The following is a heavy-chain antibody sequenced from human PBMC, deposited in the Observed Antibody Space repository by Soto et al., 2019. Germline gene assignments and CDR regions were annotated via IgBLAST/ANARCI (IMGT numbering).Heavy chain of an antibody. D-gene: IGHD5-12*01. Sequence: ASVKVSCKASGGTFSSYAISWVRQAPGQGLEWMGGIIPIFGTANYAQKFQGRVTITADESTSTAYMELSSLRSEDTAVYYCARGQGIGGYDGSGYYGMDVWGQGTTVTVSS. CDR2: IIPIFGTA. CDR1: GGTFSSYA. CDR3: ARGQGIGGYDGSGYYGMDV. V-gene: IGHV1-69*13. J-gene: IGHJ6*02.